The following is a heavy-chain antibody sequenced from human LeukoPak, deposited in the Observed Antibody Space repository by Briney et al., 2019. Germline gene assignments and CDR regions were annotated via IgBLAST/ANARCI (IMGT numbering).Heavy chain of an antibody. V-gene: IGHV3-30*02. CDR1: GFTFSSYW. CDR2: IRYDGSNK. J-gene: IGHJ4*02. D-gene: IGHD2-15*01. CDR3: AKDRREYSAYFDY. Sequence: PGGSLRLSCAASGFTFSSYWMSWVRQAPGKGLEWVAFIRYDGSNKYYADSVKGRFTISRDNSKNTLYLQMNSLRAEDTAVYYCAKDRREYSAYFDYWGQGTLVTVSS.